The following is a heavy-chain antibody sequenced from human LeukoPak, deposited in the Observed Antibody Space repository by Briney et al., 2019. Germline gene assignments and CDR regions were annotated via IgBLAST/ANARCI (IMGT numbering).Heavy chain of an antibody. CDR3: ARIATKDGRDY. CDR2: TYYRSKWFN. CDR1: GDSVSSKSAA. D-gene: IGHD5-12*01. J-gene: IGHJ4*02. V-gene: IGHV6-1*01. Sequence: SQTLSLTCAISGDSVSSKSAAWNWIRQFPSRGLGWLGRTYYRSKWFNEYAVSEKSRISINPDTAKNQFSLQLNSVTPDDTAVYYCARIATKDGRDYWGQGILVTVSS.